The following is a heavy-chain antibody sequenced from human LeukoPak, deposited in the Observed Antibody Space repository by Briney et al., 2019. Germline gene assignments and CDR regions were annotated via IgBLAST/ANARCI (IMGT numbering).Heavy chain of an antibody. Sequence: GGSLRLSCAASGNYWMHWVRQAPGKGLVWVSRINGDGSWTSYADSVKGRFTISKDNAKNTVYLQMNNLRAEDTAVYYCVSFYETYWGRGTLVTVSS. CDR2: INGDGSWT. CDR3: VSFYETY. V-gene: IGHV3-74*01. D-gene: IGHD2-2*01. J-gene: IGHJ4*02. CDR1: GNYW.